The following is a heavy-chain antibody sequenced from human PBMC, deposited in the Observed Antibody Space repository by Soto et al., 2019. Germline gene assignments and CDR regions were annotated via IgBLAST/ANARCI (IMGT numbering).Heavy chain of an antibody. D-gene: IGHD6-6*01. CDR3: ASIPELVPTPVYYYYMDV. CDR2: INAGNGNT. V-gene: IGHV1-3*01. CDR1: GYTFTSYA. J-gene: IGHJ6*03. Sequence: ASVKVSCKASGYTFTSYAMHWVRQAPGQRLEWMGWINAGNGNTKYSQKFQGRVTITRDTSASTVYMELSSLRSEDTAVYYCASIPELVPTPVYYYYMDVWGKGTTVTVSS.